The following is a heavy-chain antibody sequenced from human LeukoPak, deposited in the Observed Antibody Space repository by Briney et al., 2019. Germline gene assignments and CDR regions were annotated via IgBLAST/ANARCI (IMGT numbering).Heavy chain of an antibody. D-gene: IGHD1-7*01. CDR3: ARALPTGELDFDY. CDR1: GYTFTSYD. V-gene: IGHV1-8*01. J-gene: IGHJ4*02. CDR2: MNPNSGNT. Sequence: ASVKVYCKASGYTFTSYDINWVRQATGQGLEWMGWMNPNSGNTGYAQKFQGRVTMTRNTSISTAYMELRSLRSEDTAVYYCARALPTGELDFDYWGQGTLVTVSS.